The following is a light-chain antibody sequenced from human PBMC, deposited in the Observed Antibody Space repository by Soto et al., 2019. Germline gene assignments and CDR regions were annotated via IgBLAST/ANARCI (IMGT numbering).Light chain of an antibody. Sequence: EIVLTQSPGTLSLSPGERAALSCRASQSVSSGNLAWYQQKPGQAPRLLIFGATGRATGIPDRFSGSESGTDFSLTISSLEPEEFAVYYCQYYGSSHTFGGGTKVEIK. CDR1: QSVSSGN. V-gene: IGKV3-20*01. CDR3: QYYGSSHT. J-gene: IGKJ4*01. CDR2: GAT.